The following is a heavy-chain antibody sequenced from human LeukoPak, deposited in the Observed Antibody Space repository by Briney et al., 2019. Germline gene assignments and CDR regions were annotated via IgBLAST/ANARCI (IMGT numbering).Heavy chain of an antibody. CDR2: INPNSGGT. V-gene: IGHV1-2*02. Sequence: ASVKVSCKASGYTFTGYYMHWVRQAPGQGLEWMGWINPNSGGTNYAQKFQGRITMTRDTSISTAYMELSRLRSDDTAVYYCARIDYYDSSGYYPDFDYWGQGTLVTVSS. CDR1: GYTFTGYY. CDR3: ARIDYYDSSGYYPDFDY. J-gene: IGHJ4*02. D-gene: IGHD3-22*01.